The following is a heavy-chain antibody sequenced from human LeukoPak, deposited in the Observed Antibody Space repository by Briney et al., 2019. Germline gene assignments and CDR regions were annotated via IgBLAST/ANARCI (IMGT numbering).Heavy chain of an antibody. V-gene: IGHV4-34*01. J-gene: IGHJ5*02. D-gene: IGHD2-15*01. CDR3: ARGRRHIVVVVAATHNWFDP. CDR1: GGSFSGYC. CDR2: INHSGST. Sequence: SETLSLTCAVYGGSFSGYCWSWIRQPPGKGLEWIGEINHSGSTNYSPSLKSRVTISVDTSKNQFSLKLSSVTAADTAVYYCARGRRHIVVVVAATHNWFDPWGQATLVTVSS.